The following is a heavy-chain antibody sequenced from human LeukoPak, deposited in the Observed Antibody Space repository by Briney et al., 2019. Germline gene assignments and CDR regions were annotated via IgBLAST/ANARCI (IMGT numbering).Heavy chain of an antibody. J-gene: IGHJ5*02. CDR2: MNPNSGNT. Sequence: ASVKVSCKASGYTFTNYDINWVRQATGQGLEWLGWMNPNSGNTGYAQKFQSRVTITRNTSISTAYMELSSLTSEDTAVYYCARGRDWLRWFDPWGQGTLVTVSS. V-gene: IGHV1-8*01. CDR3: ARGRDWLRWFDP. CDR1: GYTFTNYD. D-gene: IGHD3/OR15-3a*01.